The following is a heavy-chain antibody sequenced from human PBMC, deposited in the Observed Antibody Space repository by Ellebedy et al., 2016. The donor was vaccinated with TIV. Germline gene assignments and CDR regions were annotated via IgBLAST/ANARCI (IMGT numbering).Heavy chain of an antibody. CDR2: ISGSGGGT. CDR3: AKDIISSTPNYGMDV. Sequence: GESLKISXAASGFAFDNFAMTWVRQAPGKGLEWVSAISGSGGGTYYADSVRGRFSISRDNSKNTVYLQMNSLSAEDTAVYYCAKDIISSTPNYGMDVWGQGTTVTVSS. CDR1: GFAFDNFA. J-gene: IGHJ6*02. D-gene: IGHD2-2*01. V-gene: IGHV3-23*01.